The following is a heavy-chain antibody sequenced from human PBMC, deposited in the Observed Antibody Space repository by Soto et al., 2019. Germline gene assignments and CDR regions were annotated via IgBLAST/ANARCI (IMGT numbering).Heavy chain of an antibody. V-gene: IGHV3-23*01. CDR1: GFTFSTYA. CDR2: MSGSGGST. D-gene: IGHD3-10*01. Sequence: EVQLLESGGGLVQPGGSLRLSCAASGFTFSTYAMSWVRQAPGKGLEWVSGMSGSGGSTYYADSVKGRFTISRDNSKNTLYLQMNSLRAEDTAVYYCMNLYSYGSGSYYKWGQGTLVTASS. CDR3: MNLYSYGSGSYYK. J-gene: IGHJ4*02.